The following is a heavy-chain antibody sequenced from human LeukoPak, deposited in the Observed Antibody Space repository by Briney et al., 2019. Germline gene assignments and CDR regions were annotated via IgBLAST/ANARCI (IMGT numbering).Heavy chain of an antibody. Sequence: GGSLRLSCAASGFTFSSYSMNWVRQAPGKGLEWVSYISSSSSTIYYADSVKGRFTISRDNAKNSLYLQMNSLRAEDTAVYYCAREGPYSSSWYPRTNWFDPWGQGTLVTVSS. CDR1: GFTFSSYS. CDR2: ISSSSSTI. J-gene: IGHJ5*02. V-gene: IGHV3-48*01. D-gene: IGHD6-13*01. CDR3: AREGPYSSSWYPRTNWFDP.